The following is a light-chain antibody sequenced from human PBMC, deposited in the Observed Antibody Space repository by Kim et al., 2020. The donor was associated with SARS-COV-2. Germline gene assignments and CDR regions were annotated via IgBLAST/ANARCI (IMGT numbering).Light chain of an antibody. J-gene: IGKJ5*01. CDR2: DAS. CDR3: HQRSNWPPIT. Sequence: SPGERAPLSCRASQSVSRYLAWYQQKPGQAPRLLIYDASSRATGIPARFSGSGSGTDFTLTISSLEPEDFAVYYCHQRSNWPPITFGQGTRLEIK. CDR1: QSVSRY. V-gene: IGKV3-11*01.